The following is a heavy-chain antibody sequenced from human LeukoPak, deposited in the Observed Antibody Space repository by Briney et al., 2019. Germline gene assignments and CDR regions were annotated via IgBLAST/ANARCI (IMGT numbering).Heavy chain of an antibody. J-gene: IGHJ4*02. D-gene: IGHD2-15*01. V-gene: IGHV3-21*06. Sequence: PGGSLRLSCAASGFTFSLYNMNWVRQAPGKGLEWVSSFSNNINYIYYADSVRGRFTVSRDNAKSSVYLQMNSLRVEDTAVYYCATQLYCSGNSCLIRNFDYWGQGTLVTVSS. CDR3: ATQLYCSGNSCLIRNFDY. CDR1: GFTFSLYN. CDR2: FSNNINYI.